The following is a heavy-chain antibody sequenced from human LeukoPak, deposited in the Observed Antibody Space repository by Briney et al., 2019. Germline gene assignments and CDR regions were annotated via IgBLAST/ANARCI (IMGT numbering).Heavy chain of an antibody. J-gene: IGHJ3*02. CDR2: MYTGGST. CDR3: ARRISGASYAFDI. CDR1: GFLVSRNY. V-gene: IGHV3-53*01. Sequence: GGSLRLSCAASGFLVSRNYMSWVRQASGKGLEWVSVMYTGGSTYYADSVKGRFTISRDNSKNTLNLQMNSLRAEDTALYYCARRISGASYAFDIWGQGTMVTVSS.